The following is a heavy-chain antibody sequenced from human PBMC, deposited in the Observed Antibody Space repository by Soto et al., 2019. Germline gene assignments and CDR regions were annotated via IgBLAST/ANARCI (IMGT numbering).Heavy chain of an antibody. CDR2: ISLDGRNE. CDR3: AQDGVGVVAVTRWFDP. Sequence: QVQLVESGGGVVQPGRSVRLSCVASGFTFSSYAMHWVRQAPGKGLEWVAAISLDGRNENYAASVKGRFNISRDNSKNTMYLQMNKLRTEDTAVYFCAQDGVGVVAVTRWFDPCGLGNLVTVSS. J-gene: IGHJ5*02. D-gene: IGHD2-15*01. V-gene: IGHV3-30-3*02. CDR1: GFTFSSYA.